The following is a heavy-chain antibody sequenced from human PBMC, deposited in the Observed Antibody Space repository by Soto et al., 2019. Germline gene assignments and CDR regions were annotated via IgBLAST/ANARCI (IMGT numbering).Heavy chain of an antibody. CDR2: ISYDGSNK. V-gene: IGHV3-30*18. J-gene: IGHJ6*02. Sequence: PGGSLRLSCAASGFTFSSYGMHWVRQAPGKGLEWVAVISYDGSNKYYADSVKGRFTISRDNSKNTLYLQMNSLRAEDTAVYYCAKDLRFSSYYYYGMDVWGQGTTVTVSS. CDR1: GFTFSSYG. D-gene: IGHD3-3*02. CDR3: AKDLRFSSYYYYGMDV.